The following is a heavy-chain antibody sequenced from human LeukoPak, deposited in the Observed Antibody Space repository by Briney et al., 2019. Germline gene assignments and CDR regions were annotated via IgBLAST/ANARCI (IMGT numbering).Heavy chain of an antibody. V-gene: IGHV3-23*01. CDR1: GFSFSTFG. J-gene: IGHJ5*02. CDR2: FRGNGGST. D-gene: IGHD3-10*01. CDR3: AKDGYGSGGRWFDP. Sequence: GGTLRLSCAASGFSFSTFGMSWVRQAPGKGLEWISSFRGNGGSTYYAESVRGRFTISRDKSKNTLYLQMNSLRAEDSAVYYCAKDGYGSGGRWFDPWGRGTLVTVSS.